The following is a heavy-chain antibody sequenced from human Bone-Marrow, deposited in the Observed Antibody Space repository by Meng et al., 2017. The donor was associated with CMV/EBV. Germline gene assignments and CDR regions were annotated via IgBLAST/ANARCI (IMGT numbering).Heavy chain of an antibody. J-gene: IGHJ5*02. V-gene: IGHV3-48*04. Sequence: GGSLRLSCAASGFTFSSYWMHWVRQAPGKGLEWVSYISSSGSTIYYADSVKGRFTISRDNAKNSLYLQMNSLRAEDTAVYYCARVGYYDFWSGYCPNWFDPWGQGTLVTVSS. CDR1: GFTFSSYW. D-gene: IGHD3-3*01. CDR2: ISSSGSTI. CDR3: ARVGYYDFWSGYCPNWFDP.